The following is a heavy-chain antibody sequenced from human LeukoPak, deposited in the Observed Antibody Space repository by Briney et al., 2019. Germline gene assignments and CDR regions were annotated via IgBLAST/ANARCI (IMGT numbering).Heavy chain of an antibody. CDR1: GFIFSDYY. D-gene: IGHD5-12*01. J-gene: IGHJ4*02. CDR3: ARDPGSGYEEHFDY. Sequence: GGSLRLSCAASGFIFSDYYMSWIRQAPGKGLEWVSYISSSGSGIYYADSVKGRFTISRDNAKDSLYLQMNSLRAEDTAVYYCARDPGSGYEEHFDYWGQGTLVTVSS. V-gene: IGHV3-11*01. CDR2: ISSSGSGI.